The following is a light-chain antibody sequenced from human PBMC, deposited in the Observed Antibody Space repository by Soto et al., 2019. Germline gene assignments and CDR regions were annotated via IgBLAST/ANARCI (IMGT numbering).Light chain of an antibody. CDR1: QRFSSY. J-gene: IGKJ1*01. CDR2: XAY. Sequence: VLTQSPDTLSLPPGESVTLSCRASQRFSSYFVCDEEKPGQAPRLLIXXAYXRATGIPARFSGSGSGTDFTLTISSLEPEDFAFEYCQQLTDWPPKWTFGQGTKVDIK. V-gene: IGKV3-11*01. CDR3: QQLTDWPPKWT.